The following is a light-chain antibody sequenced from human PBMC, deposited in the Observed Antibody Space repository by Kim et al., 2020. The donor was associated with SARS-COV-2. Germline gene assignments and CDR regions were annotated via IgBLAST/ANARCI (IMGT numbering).Light chain of an antibody. CDR1: HTFATY. J-gene: IGKJ4*01. V-gene: IGKV3-11*01. CDR3: QQRNSWPPAVT. CDR2: YAS. Sequence: PGDSSPLSVRACHTFATYLAWYPQRPGQAPRLLVSYASNSATGVPDRFTGSGSGTDFTLTISSLEPEDFSIYYCQQRNSWPPAVTFGGGTKVDIK.